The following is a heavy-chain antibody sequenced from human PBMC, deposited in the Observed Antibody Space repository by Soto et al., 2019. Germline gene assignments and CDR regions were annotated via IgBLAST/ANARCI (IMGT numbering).Heavy chain of an antibody. V-gene: IGHV3-23*01. CDR1: GFTFSSYA. D-gene: IGHD6-6*01. Sequence: EVQLLESGGGLVQPGGSLRLSCAASGFTFSSYAMSWVRQAPGKGLEWVSGIGGSDETTYYGDSVKGRFTISRDNSKNTLYLQMNSLRVEDTAVYYCAKGGSIAARTAYYYGMDVWGQGTTVTVSS. CDR2: IGGSDETT. J-gene: IGHJ6*02. CDR3: AKGGSIAARTAYYYGMDV.